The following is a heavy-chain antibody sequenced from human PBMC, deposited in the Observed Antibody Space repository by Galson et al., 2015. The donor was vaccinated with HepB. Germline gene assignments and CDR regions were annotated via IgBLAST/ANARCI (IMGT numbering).Heavy chain of an antibody. D-gene: IGHD3-9*01. Sequence: SLRLSCAASGFTFRNAWLSWVRQAPGKGLEWVASISRSSSYIYDADSVKVRFTISRDNAKNSLYLQMNSPRAGDTAVYYCATDTDGGILTGYYQVYYYYYYGMDVWGQGTSVSVSS. V-gene: IGHV3-21*01. CDR1: GFTFRNAW. J-gene: IGHJ6*02. CDR3: ATDTDGGILTGYYQVYYYYYYGMDV. CDR2: ISRSSSYI.